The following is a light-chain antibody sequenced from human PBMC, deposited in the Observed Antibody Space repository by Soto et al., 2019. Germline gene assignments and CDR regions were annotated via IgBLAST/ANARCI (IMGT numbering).Light chain of an antibody. CDR2: EVS. V-gene: IGLV2-14*01. CDR1: SSDVGGYNY. Sequence: QSVLTQPGSVSGSPGQSITISCTGASSDVGGYNYVSWYQQHPGKAPKLMIYEVSNRPSGVSSRFSGSKSGNTASLTISGLQSEDEADYYCSSYTDSRTYVFGTGTKVTVL. J-gene: IGLJ1*01. CDR3: SSYTDSRTYV.